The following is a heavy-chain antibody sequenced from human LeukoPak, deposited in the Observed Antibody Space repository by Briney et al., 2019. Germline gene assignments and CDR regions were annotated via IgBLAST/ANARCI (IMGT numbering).Heavy chain of an antibody. J-gene: IGHJ4*02. V-gene: IGHV4-31*03. CDR3: AVKIAAAGFY. CDR1: GASISSGGYY. Sequence: SETLSLTCTVSGASISSGGYYWSWIRQHPGKGLEWIGCVPYSGSTHYNSSLTSRLSISLDTTKNQFSLWLTSVTAADTAVYYCAVKIAAAGFYWGQGALVTVS. CDR2: VPYSGST. D-gene: IGHD6-13*01.